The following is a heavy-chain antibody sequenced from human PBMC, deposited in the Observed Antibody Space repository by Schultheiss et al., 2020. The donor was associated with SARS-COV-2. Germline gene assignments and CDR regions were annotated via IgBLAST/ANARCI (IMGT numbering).Heavy chain of an antibody. V-gene: IGHV4-31*03. CDR2: IYYSGST. D-gene: IGHD5-24*01. Sequence: SETLSLTCTVSGGSISSGGYYWSWIRQHPGKGLEWIGYIYYSGSTYYNPSLKSRVTISVDTSKNQFSLKLSSVTAADTAVYYCARAEDGYNSLDYWGQGTLVTVSS. CDR1: GGSISSGGYY. J-gene: IGHJ4*02. CDR3: ARAEDGYNSLDY.